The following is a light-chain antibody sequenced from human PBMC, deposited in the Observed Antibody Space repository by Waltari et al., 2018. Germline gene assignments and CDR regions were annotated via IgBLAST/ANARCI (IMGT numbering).Light chain of an antibody. CDR2: GAS. J-gene: IGKJ4*01. V-gene: IGKV3-15*01. Sequence: EIVMTQSPATLSVSPGERATLSCRASQSVSSNLAWYQQKPGQAPRLLIYGASTRATGIPARFSGSGSGTEFTLTISSLQPEDIATYYCQQHDNLPLAFGGGTKVEIK. CDR1: QSVSSN. CDR3: QQHDNLPLA.